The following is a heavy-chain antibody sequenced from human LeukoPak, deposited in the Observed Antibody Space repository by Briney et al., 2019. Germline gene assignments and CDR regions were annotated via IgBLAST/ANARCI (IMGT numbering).Heavy chain of an antibody. Sequence: PGGSLRLSCAASGFTFSSYWMSWVRQAPGKGLEWVANIKQDGSEKYYVDSVKGRFTISRDNTKNSLYLQMNSLRAEDTAVYYCASRQYFDFWSGYLQTDYWGQGTLVTVSS. J-gene: IGHJ4*02. D-gene: IGHD3-3*01. CDR2: IKQDGSEK. V-gene: IGHV3-7*01. CDR3: ASRQYFDFWSGYLQTDY. CDR1: GFTFSSYW.